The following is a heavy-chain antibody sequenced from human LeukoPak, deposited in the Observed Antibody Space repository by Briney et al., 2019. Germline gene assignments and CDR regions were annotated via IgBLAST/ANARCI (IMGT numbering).Heavy chain of an antibody. Sequence: PGRSQRLSCAASGFTFSSYGMHWVRQAPGKGLEWVAVIWYDGSNKYYADSVKGRFTISRDNSKNTLYLQMNSLRAEDTAVYYCAKDFEWELPETFGFDYWGQGTLVTVSS. D-gene: IGHD1-26*01. V-gene: IGHV3-33*06. CDR1: GFTFSSYG. CDR2: IWYDGSNK. J-gene: IGHJ4*02. CDR3: AKDFEWELPETFGFDY.